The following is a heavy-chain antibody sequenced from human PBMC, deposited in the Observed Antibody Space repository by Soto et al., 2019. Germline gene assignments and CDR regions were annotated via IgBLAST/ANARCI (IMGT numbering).Heavy chain of an antibody. J-gene: IGHJ4*02. D-gene: IGHD5-12*01. CDR2: ITWNSRSI. CDR1: GFTFDDYA. Sequence: EVQLVESGGGLVQPGRSLRLSCAASGFTFDDYAVDWVRQAPGTGLEWVSGITWNSRSIAYADSVKGRFTISRDNAKNSLYLQMNSLRAEDTALYYCAKGVEGGYDPYYFDCWGQGTLVTVSS. CDR3: AKGVEGGYDPYYFDC. V-gene: IGHV3-9*01.